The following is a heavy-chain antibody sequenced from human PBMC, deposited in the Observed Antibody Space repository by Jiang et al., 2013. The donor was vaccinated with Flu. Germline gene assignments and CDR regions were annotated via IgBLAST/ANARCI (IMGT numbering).Heavy chain of an antibody. CDR3: ARTHCSGGRCSLGMDV. V-gene: IGHV6-1*01. CDR2: AYYRSKWYN. D-gene: IGHD2-15*01. J-gene: IGHJ6*02. CDR1: GDSVSSNSAA. Sequence: TSQTLSLTCAISGDSVSSNSAAWNWIRQSPSRGLEWLGRAYYRSKWYNDYAVSVKSRIIFNPDTSKNQFSLQLNSVTPDDTAVYYCARTHCSGGRCSLGMDVWGQGDHGHRLL.